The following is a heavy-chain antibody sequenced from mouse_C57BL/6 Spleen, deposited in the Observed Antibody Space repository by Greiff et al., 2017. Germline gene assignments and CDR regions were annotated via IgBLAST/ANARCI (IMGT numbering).Heavy chain of an antibody. CDR3: AREAGTGYFDY. J-gene: IGHJ2*01. D-gene: IGHD4-1*01. CDR2: VSSGGSYT. Sequence: EVKLVESGGDLVKPGGSLKLSCAASGFTFSRYGMSWVRQTPDKRLEWVATVSSGGSYTYYPDSVKGRFTISRDNAKNTLYLQMSSLKSEDTAMYYCAREAGTGYFDYWGQGTTLTVSS. CDR1: GFTFSRYG. V-gene: IGHV5-6*01.